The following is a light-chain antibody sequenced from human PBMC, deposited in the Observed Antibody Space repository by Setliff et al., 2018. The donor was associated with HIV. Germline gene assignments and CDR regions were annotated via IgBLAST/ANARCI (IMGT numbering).Light chain of an antibody. CDR1: SSDVVGYNY. V-gene: IGLV2-14*03. CDR2: AVS. CDR3: SSYTSSTPLYV. Sequence: QSVLTQPASVSGSPGQSITISCTGSSSDVVGYNYVSWYQQHPGKAPKLMIYAVSNRPSGVSNRFSGSKSGNTASLTISGLQAEDEADYYCSSYTSSTPLYVFGTGTKVTVL. J-gene: IGLJ1*01.